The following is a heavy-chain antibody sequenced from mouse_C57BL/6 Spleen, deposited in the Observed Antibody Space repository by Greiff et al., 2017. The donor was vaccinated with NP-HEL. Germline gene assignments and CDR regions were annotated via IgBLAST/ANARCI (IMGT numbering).Heavy chain of an antibody. CDR3: AKPGGYDKVAWFAY. Sequence: VKLVESGPGLVAPSQSLSITCTVSGFSLTSYGVSWVRQPPGKGLEWLGVIWGDGRTNYHSALISRLSISKDNSKSQVFFKLNSLHTDDTATYYCAKPGGYDKVAWFAYWGQGTLVTVSA. CDR1: GFSLTSYG. CDR2: IWGDGRT. J-gene: IGHJ3*01. V-gene: IGHV2-3*01. D-gene: IGHD2-2*01.